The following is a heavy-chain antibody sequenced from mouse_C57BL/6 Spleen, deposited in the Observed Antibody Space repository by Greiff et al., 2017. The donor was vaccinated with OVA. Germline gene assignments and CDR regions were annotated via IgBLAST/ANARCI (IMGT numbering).Heavy chain of an antibody. V-gene: IGHV10-1*01. CDR3: VRHGIYDSYLWCAY. CDR1: GFSFNTYA. CDR2: IRSNSNNYAT. D-gene: IGHD2-3*01. J-gene: IGHJ3*01. Sequence: DVQLVESGGGLVQPKGSLTLSCAASGFSFNTYAMNWVRQAPGKGLEWVARIRSNSNNYATYYADSVKDRFTISRDDSESMLYLQMNNVKTENTAMYYGVRHGIYDSYLWCAYWGQGTLVTVSA.